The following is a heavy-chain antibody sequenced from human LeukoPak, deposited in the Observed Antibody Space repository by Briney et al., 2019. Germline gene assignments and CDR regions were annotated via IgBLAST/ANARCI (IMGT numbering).Heavy chain of an antibody. J-gene: IGHJ3*02. CDR3: ARDNRKGELSQNAFDI. Sequence: GGSLRLSCAASGFTFSSYAMHWVRQAPGKGLEWVAVISYDGSNKYYADSVKGRFTISRDNSKNTLYLQMNSLRAEDTAVYYCARDNRKGELSQNAFDIWGQGTMVTVSS. CDR1: GFTFSSYA. V-gene: IGHV3-30-3*01. D-gene: IGHD3-16*02. CDR2: ISYDGSNK.